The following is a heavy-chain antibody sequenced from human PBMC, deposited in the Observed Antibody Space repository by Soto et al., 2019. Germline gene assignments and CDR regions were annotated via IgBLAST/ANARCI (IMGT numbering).Heavy chain of an antibody. Sequence: QVQLVESGGGVVQPGRSLRLSCAASGFTFSSYAMHWVRQAPGKGLEWVAVISYDGSNKYYADSVKGLFTISRDNSNNTLYLQMNSLRAEDTAVYYCARNTYGYYFDYWGQGTLVTVSS. J-gene: IGHJ4*02. V-gene: IGHV3-30-3*01. CDR3: ARNTYGYYFDY. D-gene: IGHD3-10*01. CDR1: GFTFSSYA. CDR2: ISYDGSNK.